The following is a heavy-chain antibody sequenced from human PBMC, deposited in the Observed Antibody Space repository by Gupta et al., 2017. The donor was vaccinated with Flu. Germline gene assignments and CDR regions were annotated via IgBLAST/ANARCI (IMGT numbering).Heavy chain of an antibody. J-gene: IGHJ4*02. CDR3: ARPRIAAAVPFYSDS. D-gene: IGHD6-13*01. Sequence: QAPAKGLEWVAVISYDGSNKDYADSVKGRFTMSRDNSKNTVYLQMNSLRAEDTAVYYCARPRIAAAVPFYSDSWGQGTLVTVSS. CDR2: ISYDGSNK. V-gene: IGHV3-30*03.